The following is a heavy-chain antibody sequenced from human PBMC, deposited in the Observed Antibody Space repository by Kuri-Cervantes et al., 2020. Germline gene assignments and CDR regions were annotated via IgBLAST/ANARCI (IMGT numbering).Heavy chain of an antibody. Sequence: SQILSLTCAVNGGSFSGYSWTWIRQPPGKGLEWIGEINHRGSTYYNPSLKSRVTISVDTSKNQFSLKLSSVTAADTAVYYCARGRTQGSSWLPEDYWGQGTLVTVSS. D-gene: IGHD6-13*01. CDR3: ARGRTQGSSWLPEDY. CDR1: GGSFSGYS. J-gene: IGHJ4*02. CDR2: INHRGST. V-gene: IGHV4-34*01.